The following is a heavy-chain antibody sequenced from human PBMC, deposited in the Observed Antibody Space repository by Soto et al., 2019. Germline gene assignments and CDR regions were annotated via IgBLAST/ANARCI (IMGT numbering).Heavy chain of an antibody. CDR1: GFPFSNFW. V-gene: IGHV3-74*03. D-gene: IGHD2-2*01. J-gene: IGHJ5*02. CDR3: ARDWAPALISCYADCNT. CDR2: IKSDGSDV. Sequence: EVQLVESGGGLVQPGGSLRLSCVASGFPFSNFWMHWVRQAPGKGLEWVSRIKSDGSDVTYAGSVKGRFTISRDNAKNTMYLQMNSVRAEDTAVYYCARDWAPALISCYADCNTWGRGTLVSVSS.